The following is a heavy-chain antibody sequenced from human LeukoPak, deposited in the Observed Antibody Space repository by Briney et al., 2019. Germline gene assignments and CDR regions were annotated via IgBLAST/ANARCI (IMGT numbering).Heavy chain of an antibody. CDR2: IRYDGSNK. Sequence: PGGSLRLSCAASGFTFSSYGMHWVRQAPGKGLEWVAFIRYDGSNKYYADSVKGRFTISRDNSKNTLYPQRNTLRAEDTAVYYCARGPHVFAAGPDAFDIWGQGTMVTVSS. J-gene: IGHJ3*02. D-gene: IGHD2-15*01. V-gene: IGHV3-30*02. CDR3: ARGPHVFAAGPDAFDI. CDR1: GFTFSSYG.